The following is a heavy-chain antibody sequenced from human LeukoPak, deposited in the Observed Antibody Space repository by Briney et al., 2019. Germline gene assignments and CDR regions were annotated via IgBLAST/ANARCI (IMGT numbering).Heavy chain of an antibody. CDR1: GYTSTSYD. V-gene: IGHV1-8*01. Sequence: ASVKVSCKASGYTSTSYDINLVRQATGQGLEWMGRMNPNSGNTGYAQKFQGRVTMTRNTSISTAYMELSSLRSEDTAVYYCARGDAYRITIFGVVITPHYYYGMDVWGQGTTVTVSS. CDR2: MNPNSGNT. CDR3: ARGDAYRITIFGVVITPHYYYGMDV. J-gene: IGHJ6*02. D-gene: IGHD3-3*01.